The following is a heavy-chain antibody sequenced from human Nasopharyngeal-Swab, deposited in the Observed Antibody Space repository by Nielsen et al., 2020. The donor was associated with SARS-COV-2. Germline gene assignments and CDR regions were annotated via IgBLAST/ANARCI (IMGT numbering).Heavy chain of an antibody. J-gene: IGHJ4*02. D-gene: IGHD6-19*01. CDR3: ARGSIGRIDPFDY. CDR2: INYSGST. V-gene: IGHV4-39*02. Sequence: SETLSLTCNVSGDSFSSSNSYWGWIRQPPGKGLEWIGTINYSGSTYYNPSLRSRVTVSADPSRNHFSLKLISVTAADTAVYHCARGSIGRIDPFDYWGQGTLVTVSS. CDR1: GDSFSSSNSY.